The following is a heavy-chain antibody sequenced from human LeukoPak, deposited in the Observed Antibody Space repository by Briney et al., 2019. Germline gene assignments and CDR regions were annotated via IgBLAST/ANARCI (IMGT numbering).Heavy chain of an antibody. CDR3: AREGVVVITKANNYYYYYYMDV. Sequence: SETLSLTCTVSGGSISSHYWSWIRQPPGKGLEWIGYIYYSGSTNYNPSLKSRVTILVDTSKNQFSLKLSSVTAADTAVYYCAREGVVVITKANNYYYYYYMDVWGKGTTVTVSS. V-gene: IGHV4-59*11. CDR1: GGSISSHY. CDR2: IYYSGST. J-gene: IGHJ6*03. D-gene: IGHD3-22*01.